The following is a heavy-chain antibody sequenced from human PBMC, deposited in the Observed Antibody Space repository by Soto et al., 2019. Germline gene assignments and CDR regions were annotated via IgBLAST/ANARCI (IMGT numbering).Heavy chain of an antibody. V-gene: IGHV1-3*01. J-gene: IGHJ4*02. D-gene: IGHD3-10*01. CDR2: INAGNGNT. Sequence: ASVKVSCKASGYTFTSYAMHWVRQAPGQRLEWMGWINAGNGNTKYSQKFQGRVTITRDTSASTAYMELSSLRSEDTAVYYCARDYGSGSYYNGYFDYWGQGTLVTVSS. CDR3: ARDYGSGSYYNGYFDY. CDR1: GYTFTSYA.